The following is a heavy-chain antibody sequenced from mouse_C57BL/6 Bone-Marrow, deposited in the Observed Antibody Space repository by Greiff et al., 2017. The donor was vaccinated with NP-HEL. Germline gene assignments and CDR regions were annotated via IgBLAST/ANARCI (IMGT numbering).Heavy chain of an antibody. CDR2: ISYDGSN. CDR1: GYSITSGYY. CDR3: AREGAYDGPAWFAY. V-gene: IGHV3-6*01. Sequence: EVKLMESGPGLVKPSQSLSLTCSVTGYSITSGYYWNWIRQFPGNKLEWMGYISYDGSNNYNPSLKNRISITRDTSKNQFFLKLNSVTTEDTATYYCAREGAYDGPAWFAYWGQGTLVTVSA. J-gene: IGHJ3*01. D-gene: IGHD2-3*01.